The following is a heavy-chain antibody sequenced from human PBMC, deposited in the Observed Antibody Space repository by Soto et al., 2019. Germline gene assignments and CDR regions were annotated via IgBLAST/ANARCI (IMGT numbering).Heavy chain of an antibody. J-gene: IGHJ1*01. V-gene: IGHV4-59*01. CDR1: GGSISSYY. CDR3: ARGGLVRPTHLAD. CDR2: IYYSGST. Sequence: PSETLSLTCTVSGGSISSYYWSWIRQPPGKGLEWIGYIYYSGSTNYNPSLKSRVTISVDTSKNQFSLKLSSVTAADTAVYYCARGGLVRPTHLADWGQGTLVPVAS. D-gene: IGHD1-26*01.